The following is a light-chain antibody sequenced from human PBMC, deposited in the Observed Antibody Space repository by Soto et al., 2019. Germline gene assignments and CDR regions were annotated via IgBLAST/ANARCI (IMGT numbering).Light chain of an antibody. Sequence: EIVMTQSPATLSVSPGERATLSCRASQSVSSNLAWYQQKPGQAPRLLIYDASNRATGIPARFSGSGSGTDFTLTISRLEPEDFAVYYCQQFGISPWTFGQGTKVDIK. CDR2: DAS. V-gene: IGKV3D-15*01. J-gene: IGKJ1*01. CDR3: QQFGISPWT. CDR1: QSVSSN.